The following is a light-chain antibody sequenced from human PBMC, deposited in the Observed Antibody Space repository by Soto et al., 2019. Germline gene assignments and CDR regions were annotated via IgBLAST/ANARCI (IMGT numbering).Light chain of an antibody. Sequence: EIVLTQSPGTLSLSPGERATLSCRASQSVTSNYLAWYQQKPGQAPRLLIFGASIRATGIPDRFSGTGSGTDFTLTISRLEPEDFAVYYCQQYGSSPYTFGLGTKLEIK. CDR1: QSVTSNY. CDR2: GAS. CDR3: QQYGSSPYT. J-gene: IGKJ2*01. V-gene: IGKV3-20*01.